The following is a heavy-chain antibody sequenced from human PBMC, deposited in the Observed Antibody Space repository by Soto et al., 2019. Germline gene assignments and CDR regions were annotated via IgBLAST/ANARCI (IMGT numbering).Heavy chain of an antibody. D-gene: IGHD4-17*01. CDR2: INAGGSTI. Sequence: EVQLVESGGGLVQPGGSLRLSCAASGFTLSSYHMDWVRQAPGKGLEWVSYINAGGSTIYYADSVKGRFTISRDNAKNSLHLQMDSLRAEDTAVYYCARDGSTGTTNYHYAMDVWGQGTTVTVSS. CDR3: ARDGSTGTTNYHYAMDV. J-gene: IGHJ6*02. V-gene: IGHV3-48*03. CDR1: GFTLSSYH.